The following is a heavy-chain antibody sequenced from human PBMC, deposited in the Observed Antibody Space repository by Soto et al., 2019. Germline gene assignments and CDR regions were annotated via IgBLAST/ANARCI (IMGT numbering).Heavy chain of an antibody. Sequence: GGSLRLSCVASGFSFSSHGMHWVRQAPGKGLEWVAIIWYDGVNKNYIDSVKGRFTISRDNSENTLYLQMNSLRVEDTGVYYCTRGFLYVSENYYNQGPGFDWGRGTLVTSPQ. CDR2: IWYDGVNK. D-gene: IGHD3-10*01. V-gene: IGHV3-33*01. J-gene: IGHJ4*02. CDR3: TRGFLYVSENYYNQGPGFD. CDR1: GFSFSSHG.